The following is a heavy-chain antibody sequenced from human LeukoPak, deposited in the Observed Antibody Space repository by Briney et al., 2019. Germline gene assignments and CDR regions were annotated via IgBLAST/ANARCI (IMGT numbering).Heavy chain of an antibody. CDR3: ARGLYGSGSYFYYYYYYMDV. CDR2: IIPIFGTA. V-gene: IGHV1-69*06. CDR1: GYTFTSYA. J-gene: IGHJ6*03. Sequence: SVKVSCKASGYTFTSYAISWVRQAPGQGLEWMGGIIPIFGTANYAQKFQGRVTITADKSTSTAYMELSSLRSEDTAVYYCARGLYGSGSYFYYYYYYMDVWGKGTTVTISS. D-gene: IGHD3-10*01.